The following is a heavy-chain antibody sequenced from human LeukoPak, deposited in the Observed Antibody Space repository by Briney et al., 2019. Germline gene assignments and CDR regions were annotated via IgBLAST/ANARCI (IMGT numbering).Heavy chain of an antibody. J-gene: IGHJ4*02. D-gene: IGHD2-2*01. CDR3: TTPYCSSTSCYVPY. Sequence: GGSLRLSCAASGSTFSNAWMSWVRQAPGKGLEWVGRTKSKTDGGTTDYAAPVKGRFTISRDDSKNTLYLQMNSLKTEDTAVYYCTTPYCSSTSCYVPYWGQGTLVTVSS. V-gene: IGHV3-15*01. CDR1: GSTFSNAW. CDR2: TKSKTDGGTT.